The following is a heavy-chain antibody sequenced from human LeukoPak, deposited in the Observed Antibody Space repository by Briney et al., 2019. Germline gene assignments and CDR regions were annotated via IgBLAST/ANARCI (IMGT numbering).Heavy chain of an antibody. V-gene: IGHV4-59*08. D-gene: IGHD4-17*01. CDR2: IYYSGST. J-gene: IGHJ4*02. CDR3: ARSTTVTVLDY. Sequence: SETLSLTCTVSGGSISSYYWSWIRQPPGKGLEWIGYIYYSGSTNYNPSLKSRVTISVDTSKNQFSLKLSSVTAADTAVYYCARSTTVTVLDYWGQGTLVTVSS. CDR1: GGSISSYY.